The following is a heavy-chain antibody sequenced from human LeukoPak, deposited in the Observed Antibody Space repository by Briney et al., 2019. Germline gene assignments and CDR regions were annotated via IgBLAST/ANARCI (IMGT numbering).Heavy chain of an antibody. CDR1: GYTFTGYY. J-gene: IGHJ6*03. CDR3: ARDAWIQLWLLSNYYYYMDV. CDR2: INPNSGGT. V-gene: IGHV1-2*02. D-gene: IGHD5-18*01. Sequence: WASVKVSCKASGYTFTGYYMHWVRQAPGQGLEWMGWINPNSGGTNYAQKLQGRVTMTTDTSTSTAYMELRSLRSDDTAVYYCARDAWIQLWLLSNYYYYMDVWGKGTTVTVSS.